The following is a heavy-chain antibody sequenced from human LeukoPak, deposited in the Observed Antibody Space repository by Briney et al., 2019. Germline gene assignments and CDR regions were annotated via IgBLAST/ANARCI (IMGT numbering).Heavy chain of an antibody. D-gene: IGHD3-3*01. V-gene: IGHV3-7*01. J-gene: IGHJ4*02. CDR3: VRSRHEWRLPNY. CDR1: GFTFSDYW. Sequence: PGGSLRLSCAASGFTFSDYWMIWVRQAPGKGLEWVATIKQDGTEKYYLDSVKGRFTISRDNAKNSVYLHMNSLRSDDTAVYYCVRSRHEWRLPNYWGQGNLVTVSS. CDR2: IKQDGTEK.